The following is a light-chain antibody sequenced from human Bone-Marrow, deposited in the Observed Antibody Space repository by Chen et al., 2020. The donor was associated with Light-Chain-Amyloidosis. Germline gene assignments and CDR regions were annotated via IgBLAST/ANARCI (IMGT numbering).Light chain of an antibody. J-gene: IGLJ3*02. CDR1: NIGSTS. CDR2: DDS. Sequence: YVLTQPASVAVAPGQTATIARGGNNIGSTSVHWYQQTPGQAPLLVVYDDSDRPSGIPERLSGSNSGNTATLTISRVEAGDEADYYCQVWDRSSDRPVFGGGTKLTVL. V-gene: IGLV3-21*02. CDR3: QVWDRSSDRPV.